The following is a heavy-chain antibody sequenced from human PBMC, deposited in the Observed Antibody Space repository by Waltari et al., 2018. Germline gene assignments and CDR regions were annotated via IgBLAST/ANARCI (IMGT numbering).Heavy chain of an antibody. D-gene: IGHD5-18*01. J-gene: IGHJ4*02. CDR1: GASISSGTYY. CDR2: IHISGGT. Sequence: QVHLQESGPGLVRPSQTLSLTCNVSGASISSGTYYWNWSRQPAGKGPEWIGRIHISGGTNYSPSLKSRVTISADTSNHQFALKLTSVTAADTAEYYCARGIAKGGYGAVDYWGQGRLVTVSS. V-gene: IGHV4-61*02. CDR3: ARGIAKGGYGAVDY.